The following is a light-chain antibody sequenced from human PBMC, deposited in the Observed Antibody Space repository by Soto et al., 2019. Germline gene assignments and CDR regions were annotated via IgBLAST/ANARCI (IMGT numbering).Light chain of an antibody. CDR3: QQYNSYSRT. V-gene: IGKV1-5*01. CDR1: QGVSKW. J-gene: IGKJ1*01. CDR2: DAS. Sequence: DIQMNQSPSALSAYLGDRVTITCRASQGVSKWLAWYQQKPGRAPKLLIYDASTLESGVPSRFSGSGSGTEFTLTINSLQTDDFAIYYCQQYNSYSRTFGHGTKVDIK.